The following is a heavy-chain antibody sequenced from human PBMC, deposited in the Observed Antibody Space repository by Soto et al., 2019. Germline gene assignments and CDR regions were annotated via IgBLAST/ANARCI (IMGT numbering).Heavy chain of an antibody. CDR3: ARDARSDYYMDV. CDR1: GFSFSTYD. Sequence: GGSLRLSCAASGFSFSTYDMHWVRQAPGKRLEWVAVISYGGSNPYYVDSVKGRFSISRDNSKNTLYLQMHSLRAEDTAVYYCARDARSDYYMDVWGKGTTVTVSS. J-gene: IGHJ6*03. V-gene: IGHV3-33*01. D-gene: IGHD1-26*01. CDR2: ISYGGSNP.